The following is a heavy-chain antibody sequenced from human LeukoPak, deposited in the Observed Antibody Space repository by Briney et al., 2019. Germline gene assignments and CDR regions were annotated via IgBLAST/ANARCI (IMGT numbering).Heavy chain of an antibody. J-gene: IGHJ3*02. CDR3: ATGGAYRDAFDI. V-gene: IGHV1-69*11. D-gene: IGHD3-10*01. Sequence: GASVKVSCKTSGGTXSTYSINWVRQAPGQGLEWMGRIIPILSQSDYAQKFQGTVSITADEFTETAYMELSSLRSDDTAVYYCATGGAYRDAFDIWGQGTMVTVSS. CDR1: GGTXSTYS. CDR2: IIPILSQS.